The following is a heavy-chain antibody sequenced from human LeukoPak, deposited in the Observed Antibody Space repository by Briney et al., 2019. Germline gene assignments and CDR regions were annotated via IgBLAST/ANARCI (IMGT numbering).Heavy chain of an antibody. CDR2: ISFGGST. V-gene: IGHV4-59*01. J-gene: IGHJ6*02. CDR3: ARDQTGIPPDYCYGLDV. CDR1: GASITSYY. Sequence: PSETLSLTCTVSGASITSYYWSWIRQPPGKGLEWIGYISFGGSTDYNPSLKSRVTISLDTSKDQFSLRLTSVTAADTAVHYCARDQTGIPPDYCYGLDVWGQGTTVTVSS.